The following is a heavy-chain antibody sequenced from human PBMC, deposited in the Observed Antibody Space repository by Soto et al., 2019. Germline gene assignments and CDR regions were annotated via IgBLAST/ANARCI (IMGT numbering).Heavy chain of an antibody. D-gene: IGHD3-10*01. V-gene: IGHV1-18*01. Sequence: QVQLVQSGAEVKKPGASVKVSCKASGYTFTSYGISWVRQAPGQGLEWMGWISAYNGNTNYAQKLQGRVTMTTDTSTSTAYMELRSLRSDDTAVYYCARDDAANVLLWFGELSNVYYYYGMDVWGQGTTVTVSS. J-gene: IGHJ6*02. CDR2: ISAYNGNT. CDR3: ARDDAANVLLWFGELSNVYYYYGMDV. CDR1: GYTFTSYG.